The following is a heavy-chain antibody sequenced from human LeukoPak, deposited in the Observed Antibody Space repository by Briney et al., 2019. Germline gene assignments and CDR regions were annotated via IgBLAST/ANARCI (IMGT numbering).Heavy chain of an antibody. CDR2: IYYSGST. J-gene: IGHJ4*02. V-gene: IGHV4-30-4*08. CDR1: GGSISSGDYY. D-gene: IGHD2-2*02. Sequence: PSQTLSLTCTVSGGSISSGDYYWRWIRQPPGKGLEWIVYIYYSGSTYYNPSLKSRVTISVDTSKNRFSLKLSSVTAADTAVYYCARVIVVVPAAIGSPMYYFDYWGQGTLVTVSS. CDR3: ARVIVVVPAAIGSPMYYFDY.